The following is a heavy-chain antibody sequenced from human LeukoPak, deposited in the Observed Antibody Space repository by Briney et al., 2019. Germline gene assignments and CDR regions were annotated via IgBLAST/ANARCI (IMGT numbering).Heavy chain of an antibody. CDR1: GFTFSSYW. D-gene: IGHD3-22*01. CDR3: ARDGRWINYYDGNSPV. V-gene: IGHV3-74*01. Sequence: GSLRLSCAASGFTFSSYWMHWVRQAPGKGLVWVSRINSDGSSTSYADSVKGRFTISRDNAKNLLYLQMNSLRAEDTAVYYCARDGRWINYYDGNSPVWGQGTLVTVSS. CDR2: INSDGSST. J-gene: IGHJ4*02.